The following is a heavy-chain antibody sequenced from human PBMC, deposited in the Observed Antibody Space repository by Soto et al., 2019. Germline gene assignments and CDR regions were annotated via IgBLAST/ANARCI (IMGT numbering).Heavy chain of an antibody. Sequence: SETLSLTCTVSGDSISSSSYYWGWIRQPPGKGLEWIGSIYYSGSTYYNPSLKSRVTISVDTSKNQFSLKLSSVTAADTAVYYCARHLPGYGTFDYWGQGTLVTVSS. CDR1: GDSISSSSYY. V-gene: IGHV4-39*01. J-gene: IGHJ4*02. CDR2: IYYSGST. D-gene: IGHD5-18*01. CDR3: ARHLPGYGTFDY.